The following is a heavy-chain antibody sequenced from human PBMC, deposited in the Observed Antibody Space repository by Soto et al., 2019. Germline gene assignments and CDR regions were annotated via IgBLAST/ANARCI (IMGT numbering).Heavy chain of an antibody. CDR2: IGGSGGYK. CDR1: GFFFSSYA. J-gene: IGHJ6*02. CDR3: ARDRSAGNYFYYGMDV. Sequence: EVQLLESGGGLVQPGGSLRLSCAASGFFFSSYAMSWVRQAPGKGLEWVSGIGGSGGYKSYADSVKGRFTISRDNSKNMLYLQMNSVRVEDTAVYFCARDRSAGNYFYYGMDVWGQGTTVTVSS. V-gene: IGHV3-23*01. D-gene: IGHD1-1*01.